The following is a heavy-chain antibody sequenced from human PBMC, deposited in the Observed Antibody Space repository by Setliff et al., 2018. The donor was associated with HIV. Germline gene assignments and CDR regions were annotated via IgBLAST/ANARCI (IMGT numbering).Heavy chain of an antibody. CDR2: IYTGGNT. V-gene: IGHV4-4*07. Sequence: SETLSLTCTVSGGSVSSYYWSWIRQAAGQGLEWIGLIYTGGNTYYNPSLKSRVTMSLDTSKNQSSLKVTSVTAADTAVYYCARDAGGSVGNYYFDYWGQGTLVTVSS. J-gene: IGHJ4*02. CDR3: ARDAGGSVGNYYFDY. D-gene: IGHD2-15*01. CDR1: GGSVSSYY.